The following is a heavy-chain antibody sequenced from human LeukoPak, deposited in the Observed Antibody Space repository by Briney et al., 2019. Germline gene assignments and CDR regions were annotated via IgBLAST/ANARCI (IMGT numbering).Heavy chain of an antibody. CDR3: ARVRVSSYYGMDI. Sequence: LGGSLRLSCAASGFTFSNYWMSWVRQAPGKGLEWVANINQGESEKYYVDSVKGRFTISRDNAKNSLYLQMNTLRAEDTAVYYCARVRVSSYYGMDIWGQGTTVTFSS. CDR1: GFTFSNYW. V-gene: IGHV3-7*05. D-gene: IGHD2/OR15-2a*01. CDR2: INQGESEK. J-gene: IGHJ6*02.